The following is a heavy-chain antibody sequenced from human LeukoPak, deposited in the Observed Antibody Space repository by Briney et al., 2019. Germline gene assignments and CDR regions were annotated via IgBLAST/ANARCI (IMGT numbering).Heavy chain of an antibody. D-gene: IGHD6-19*01. CDR2: IHHSGST. Sequence: ASETLSLTCTVSGGSIRSYYWSWIRQPPGKGLEWIGYIHHSGSTKHNPYLKSRVTISVDTSKSQFSLKLSSVTAADTAVYYCARHAAVEGSSGWSPLWWFDPWGQGTLVTVSS. CDR1: GGSIRSYY. CDR3: ARHAAVEGSSGWSPLWWFDP. J-gene: IGHJ5*02. V-gene: IGHV4-59*08.